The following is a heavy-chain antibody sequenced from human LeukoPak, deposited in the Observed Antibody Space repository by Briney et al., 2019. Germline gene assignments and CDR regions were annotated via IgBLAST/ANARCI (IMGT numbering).Heavy chain of an antibody. CDR3: ARGVSSGWFDAFDI. CDR2: IYYSGST. J-gene: IGHJ3*02. CDR1: GGSISSYY. Sequence: SETLSLTCTVSGGSISSYYWSWIRQPPGKGLEWIGYIYYSGSTSYNPSLKSRVTISVDTSKKHFSLKLTSVTAADTAVYYCARGVSSGWFDAFDIWGQGTMVTVSS. V-gene: IGHV4-59*01. D-gene: IGHD6-19*01.